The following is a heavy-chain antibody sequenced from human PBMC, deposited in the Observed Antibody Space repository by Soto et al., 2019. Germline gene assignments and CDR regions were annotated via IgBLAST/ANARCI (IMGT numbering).Heavy chain of an antibody. V-gene: IGHV1-69*12. Sequence: QVQLVQSGAEVKKPGSSVKVSCKASGGTFSSYAISWVRQAPGQGLEWVGGIIPIFGTANYAQKFQGRVKINADESTSTAYLELSSLRSEDTAVYYCARDQRPYDSSAFDYWGQGTLVTVSS. J-gene: IGHJ4*02. CDR1: GGTFSSYA. CDR3: ARDQRPYDSSAFDY. D-gene: IGHD3-22*01. CDR2: IIPIFGTA.